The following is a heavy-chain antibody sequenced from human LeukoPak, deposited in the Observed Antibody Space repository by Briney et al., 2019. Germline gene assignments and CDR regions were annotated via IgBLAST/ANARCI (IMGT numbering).Heavy chain of an antibody. J-gene: IGHJ4*02. CDR3: ATWAYSSSSASDY. Sequence: PSETLSLTCTVSGGSISSGGYYWSSIRQHPGKGLEWIGYIYYSGSTYYNPSLKSRVTISVDTSKNQFSLKLSSVTAADTAVYYCATWAYSSSSASDYWGQGTLVTVSS. CDR2: IYYSGST. CDR1: GGSISSGGYY. V-gene: IGHV4-31*03. D-gene: IGHD6-6*01.